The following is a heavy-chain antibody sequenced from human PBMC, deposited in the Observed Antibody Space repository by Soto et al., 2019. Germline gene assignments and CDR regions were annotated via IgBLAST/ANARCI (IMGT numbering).Heavy chain of an antibody. CDR2: IYYSGST. CDR3: AVPYYYGSGSARPYYYYGMDV. D-gene: IGHD3-10*01. J-gene: IGHJ6*02. Sequence: SETLSLTCTVSGGSISRSSYYWGWIRQPPGKGLEWIGSIYYSGSTYYNPSLKSRVTISVDTSKNQFSLKLSSVTAADTAVYYCAVPYYYGSGSARPYYYYGMDVWGQGTTVTVSS. V-gene: IGHV4-39*01. CDR1: GGSISRSSYY.